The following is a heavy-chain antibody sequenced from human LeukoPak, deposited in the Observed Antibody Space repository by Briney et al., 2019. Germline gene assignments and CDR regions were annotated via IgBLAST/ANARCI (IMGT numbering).Heavy chain of an antibody. D-gene: IGHD3-10*01. CDR2: ISYDGSNK. V-gene: IGHV3-30*18. J-gene: IGHJ4*02. CDR3: AKDVGFGEYLNYFDY. CDR1: GFTFSSYG. Sequence: GGSLRLSCAASGFTFSSYGMHWVHQAPGKGLEWVAVISYDGSNKYYADSVKGRFTISRDNSKNTLYLQMNSLRAEDTAVYYCAKDVGFGEYLNYFDYWGQGTLVTVSS.